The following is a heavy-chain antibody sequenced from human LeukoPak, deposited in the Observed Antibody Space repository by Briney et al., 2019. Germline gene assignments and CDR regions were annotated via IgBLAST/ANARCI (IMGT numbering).Heavy chain of an antibody. CDR2: ISAYNGNT. Sequence: ASVKVSCKASGYTFTSYGINWVRQAPGQGLEWMGWISAYNGNTNYAQKLQGRVTMTTDTSTSTAYMELRSLRSDDTAVYYRARGDYYGSGTYYKKTVDYWGQGTLVTVSS. CDR1: GYTFTSYG. J-gene: IGHJ4*02. CDR3: ARGDYYGSGTYYKKTVDY. D-gene: IGHD3-10*01. V-gene: IGHV1-18*01.